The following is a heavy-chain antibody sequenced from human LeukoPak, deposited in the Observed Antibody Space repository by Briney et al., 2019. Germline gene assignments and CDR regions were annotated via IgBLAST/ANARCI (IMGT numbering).Heavy chain of an antibody. CDR2: ISGSGGST. V-gene: IGHV3-23*01. J-gene: IGHJ5*02. CDR1: GFTFSSYA. CDR3: ARENVELRFLELLLSPREGWFDP. D-gene: IGHD3-3*01. Sequence: GGSLRLSXAASGFTFSSYAMSWVRQAPGKGLEWVSAISGSGGSTYYADSVKGRFTLSRDNAKNSLYLQMNSLRAEDTAVYYCARENVELRFLELLLSPREGWFDPWGQGTLVTVSS.